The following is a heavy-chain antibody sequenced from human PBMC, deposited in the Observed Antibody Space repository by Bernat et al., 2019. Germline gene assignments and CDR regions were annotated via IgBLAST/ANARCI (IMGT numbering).Heavy chain of an antibody. CDR3: AKALESGPNGYYFDY. D-gene: IGHD2-15*01. CDR2: ISGSGGST. J-gene: IGHJ4*02. Sequence: EVQLLESGGVLVQPGGSLRLSCAASGFTFSSYAMSWVRQAPGKGLEWVSGISGSGGSTYYADSEKARLTISRDNSKNTLYLQMNSLRAEDTAVYYCAKALESGPNGYYFDYWGQGTLVTVSS. V-gene: IGHV3-23*01. CDR1: GFTFSSYA.